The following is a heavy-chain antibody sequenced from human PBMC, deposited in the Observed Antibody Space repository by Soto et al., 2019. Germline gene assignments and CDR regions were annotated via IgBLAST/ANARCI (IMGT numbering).Heavy chain of an antibody. CDR1: GGTFSSYA. CDR3: ASSHIVVVTAIGYFDY. V-gene: IGHV1-69*01. J-gene: IGHJ4*02. Sequence: QVQLVQSGAEVKKPGSSVKVSCKASGGTFSSYAISWVRQAPGQGLEWMGGIIPIFGTATYAQKFQGRVTITADESTSTAYMELSSLRSEDTAVYYCASSHIVVVTAIGYFDYWGQGTLVTVSS. D-gene: IGHD2-21*02. CDR2: IIPIFGTA.